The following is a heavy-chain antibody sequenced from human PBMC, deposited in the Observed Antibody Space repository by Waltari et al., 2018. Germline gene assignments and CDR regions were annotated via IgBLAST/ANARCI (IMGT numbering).Heavy chain of an antibody. D-gene: IGHD3-10*01. V-gene: IGHV1-24*01. Sequence: QVQLVQSGAEVKKPGASVKVSCKVSGYTLTELSMHWVRQAPGKGLEWMGGFEPEDDETNYEQKFESRVTMTEDTSTDTAYMELSSLRSEDTAVYYCARESPLVGEGAMDVWGKGTTVTVSS. J-gene: IGHJ6*04. CDR1: GYTLTELS. CDR2: FEPEDDET. CDR3: ARESPLVGEGAMDV.